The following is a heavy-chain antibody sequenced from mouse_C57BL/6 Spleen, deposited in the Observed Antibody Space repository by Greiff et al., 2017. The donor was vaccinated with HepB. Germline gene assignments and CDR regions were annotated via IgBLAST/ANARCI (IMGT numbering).Heavy chain of an antibody. J-gene: IGHJ2*01. CDR3: TTSGLLRSFDY. CDR1: GFNIKDDY. D-gene: IGHD2-3*01. V-gene: IGHV14-4*01. CDR2: IDPENGDT. Sequence: VQLQQSGAELVRPGASVKLSCTASGFNIKDDYMHWVKQRPEQGLEWIGWIDPENGDTEYASKFQGKATITADTSSHTAYLQLSSLTSEDTAVYYCTTSGLLRSFDYWGQGTTLTVSS.